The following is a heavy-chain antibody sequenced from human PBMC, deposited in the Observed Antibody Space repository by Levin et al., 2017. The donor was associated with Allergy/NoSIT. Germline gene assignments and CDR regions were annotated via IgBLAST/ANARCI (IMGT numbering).Heavy chain of an antibody. D-gene: IGHD3-16*01. CDR3: ARHSEWGTGTYYFDY. CDR2: IFSNGIT. V-gene: IGHV4-59*08. J-gene: IGHJ4*02. CDR1: GGSISSYY. Sequence: SETLSLTCTVSGGSISSYYWSWIRQPPGKGLEWIGYIFSNGITNYNPSLKSRVTISVDTSKNQISLKLNSVTAADTAVYYCARHSEWGTGTYYFDYWGQGTLVTVSS.